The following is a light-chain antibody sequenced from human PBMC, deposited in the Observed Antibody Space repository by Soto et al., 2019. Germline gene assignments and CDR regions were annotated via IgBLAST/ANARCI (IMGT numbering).Light chain of an antibody. CDR1: QTITT. CDR2: RVS. CDR3: QQYGNLPLT. V-gene: IGKV3-20*01. Sequence: DIVLIQSPATLSLSPGERATLSCRASQTITTLAWYQRKPGQAPRLLIYRVSSRATGVPDRFSGSGSGTDYTLTISRLEPEDFAVYYCQQYGNLPLTFGGGTKVDIK. J-gene: IGKJ4*01.